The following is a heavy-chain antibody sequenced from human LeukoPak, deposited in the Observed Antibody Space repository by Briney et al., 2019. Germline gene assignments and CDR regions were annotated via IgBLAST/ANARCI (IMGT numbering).Heavy chain of an antibody. D-gene: IGHD1-26*01. CDR1: GNTLSELS. CDR3: ATDHQWQLLGY. J-gene: IGHJ4*02. Sequence: ASVKVSCKVSGNTLSELSMHWVRQAPGKGLEWMGGVDPEDDKSIYAQKFQGRVTMTEDTSTDTAYMELSNLRPEDTAVYYCATDHQWQLLGYWGQGTLVTVSS. CDR2: VDPEDDKS. V-gene: IGHV1-24*01.